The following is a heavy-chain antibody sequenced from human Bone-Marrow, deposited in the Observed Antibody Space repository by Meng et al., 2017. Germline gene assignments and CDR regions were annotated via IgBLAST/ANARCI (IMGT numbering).Heavy chain of an antibody. CDR1: GFSLSTSGMC. V-gene: IGHV2-70*01. CDR3: ARILYPAASNWFDP. CDR2: IDWDDDK. Sequence: SGPTLVKPTQALTLTCTFSGFSLSTSGMCVSWIRQPPGKALEWLALIDWDDDKYYSTSLKTRLTISKDTSKNQVVLTMTNMDPVDTATYYCARILYPAASNWFDPWGQGTLVTVSS. D-gene: IGHD2-2*01. J-gene: IGHJ5*02.